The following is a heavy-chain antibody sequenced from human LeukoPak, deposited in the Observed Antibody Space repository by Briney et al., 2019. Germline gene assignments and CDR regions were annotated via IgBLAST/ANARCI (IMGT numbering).Heavy chain of an antibody. Sequence: GGSLRLSCVASGFTFSTYWMHWVRQAPGKGLEWVSRLDRDGTTTSYADSVYGRFTISRDNAKSTLYLQMRSLRAEDTAVYYCASLGDYDFPWGQGTLVTVSS. D-gene: IGHD3-3*01. J-gene: IGHJ5*02. CDR2: LDRDGTTT. CDR3: ASLGDYDFP. CDR1: GFTFSTYW. V-gene: IGHV3-74*01.